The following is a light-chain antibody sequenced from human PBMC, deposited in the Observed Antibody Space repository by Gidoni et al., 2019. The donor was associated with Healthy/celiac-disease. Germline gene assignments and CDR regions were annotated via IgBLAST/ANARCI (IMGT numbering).Light chain of an antibody. Sequence: EIVLTQSTATLSLSPGERATLSCGASQRVSSSYLAWYQQKPGLAPRLLIYDASSRATGIPDRFSGSGSGTDFTLTISRLEPEDFAVYYCQQYGSSPPVTFGGGTKVEIK. V-gene: IGKV3D-20*01. CDR2: DAS. J-gene: IGKJ4*01. CDR1: QRVSSSY. CDR3: QQYGSSPPVT.